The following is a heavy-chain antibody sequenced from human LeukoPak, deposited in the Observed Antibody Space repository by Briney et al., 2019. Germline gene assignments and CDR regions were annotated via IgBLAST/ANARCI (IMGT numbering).Heavy chain of an antibody. CDR2: ISGSGETI. D-gene: IGHD2-8*01. J-gene: IGHJ4*02. Sequence: VQPGGSLRLSCAASGFTFTSSAMAWVRLSPGKGLESVSSISGSGETIHSAVSVKGRFSSSRDNSKKTLSLHMSSLRAEDTAIYYCAKVVVSGNGDYFDFWGQGTLVTVAS. CDR3: AKVVVSGNGDYFDF. V-gene: IGHV3-23*01. CDR1: GFTFTSSA.